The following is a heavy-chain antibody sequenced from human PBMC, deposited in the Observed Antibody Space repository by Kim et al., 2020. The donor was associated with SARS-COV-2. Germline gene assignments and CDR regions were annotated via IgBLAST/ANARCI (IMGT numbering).Heavy chain of an antibody. CDR1: GYTFTSYG. CDR3: ARAGRGVFYVWGSYADYFDY. J-gene: IGHJ4*02. CDR2: ISAYNGNT. Sequence: ASVKVSCKASGYTFTSYGISWVRQAPGQGLEWMGWISAYNGNTNYAQKLQGRVTMTTDTSTSTAYMELRSLRSDDTAVYYCARAGRGVFYVWGSYADYFDYWGQGTLVTVSS. D-gene: IGHD3-16*01. V-gene: IGHV1-18*04.